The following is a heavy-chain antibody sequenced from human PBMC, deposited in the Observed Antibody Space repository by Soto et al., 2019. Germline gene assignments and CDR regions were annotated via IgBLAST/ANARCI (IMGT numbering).Heavy chain of an antibody. CDR1: GYTFTSYA. V-gene: IGHV1-3*01. CDR3: ARSQGATTVTTILSAFDI. CDR2: INAGNGNT. D-gene: IGHD4-17*01. J-gene: IGHJ3*02. Sequence: ASVKVSCKASGYTFTSYAMHWVRQAPGQRLEWMGWINAGNGNTKYSQKFQGRVTITRDTSASTAYMELSSLRSEDTAVYYCARSQGATTVTTILSAFDIWGQGTMVTVSS.